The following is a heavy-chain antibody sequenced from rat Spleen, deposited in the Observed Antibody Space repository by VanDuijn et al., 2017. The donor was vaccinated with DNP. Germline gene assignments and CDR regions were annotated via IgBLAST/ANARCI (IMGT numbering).Heavy chain of an antibody. CDR3: ARWRGFNYGGWFAY. CDR1: GNIFTSYY. CDR2: INTGSRGT. V-gene: IGHV1-43*01. Sequence: QVQLQQSGAELAKPGSSVRISCKAYGNIFTSYYIGWLKQTTGQGLECIGYINTGSRGTHYNEKFMGKATLTVDKSSSTAFMQLNSLTPDDSAVYYCARWRGFNYGGWFAYWGHGTLVTVSS. J-gene: IGHJ3*01. D-gene: IGHD1-11*01.